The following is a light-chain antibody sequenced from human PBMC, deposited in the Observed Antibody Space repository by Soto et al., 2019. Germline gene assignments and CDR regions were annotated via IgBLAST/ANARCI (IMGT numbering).Light chain of an antibody. CDR2: DAS. CDR1: RSVSSY. J-gene: IGKJ5*01. Sequence: EIVLTQSPATLSLSPGESATLSCRATRSVSSYLAWYQQKPGQAPRLLIYDASSRPTDIPARFSGSGSGTDFTLTISSLEPEDFAVYYCQQRRNWQVTFGQGTRLEIK. CDR3: QQRRNWQVT. V-gene: IGKV3-11*01.